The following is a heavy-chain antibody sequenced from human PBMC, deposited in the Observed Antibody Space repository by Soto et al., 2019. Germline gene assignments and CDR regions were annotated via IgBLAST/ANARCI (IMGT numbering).Heavy chain of an antibody. J-gene: IGHJ6*02. CDR1: GGTFSSYA. CDR3: ARVDYGDYPEYYGMDV. D-gene: IGHD4-17*01. Sequence: VASVKVSCKASGGTFSSYAISWVRQAPGQGLEWMGGIITIFGTANYAQKFQGRVTITADESTSTAYMELSSLRSEDTAVYYCARVDYGDYPEYYGMDVWGQGTTVTVSS. V-gene: IGHV1-69*13. CDR2: IITIFGTA.